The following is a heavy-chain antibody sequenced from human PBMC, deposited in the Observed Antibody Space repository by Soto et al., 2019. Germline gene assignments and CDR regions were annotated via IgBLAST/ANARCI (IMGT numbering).Heavy chain of an antibody. CDR1: GFTFSSYA. Sequence: QVQLVESGGGVVQPGRSLRLSCAASGFTFSSYAMHWVRQAPGKGLEWVAVISYDGSNKYYADSVKGRFTISRDNSKNTLYLQMNSLRAEDTAVYYCARDRGIVGATPRYWGQGTLVTVSS. J-gene: IGHJ4*02. V-gene: IGHV3-30-3*01. CDR2: ISYDGSNK. CDR3: ARDRGIVGATPRY. D-gene: IGHD1-26*01.